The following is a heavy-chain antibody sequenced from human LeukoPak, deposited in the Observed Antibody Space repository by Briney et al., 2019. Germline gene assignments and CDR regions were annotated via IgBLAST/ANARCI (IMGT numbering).Heavy chain of an antibody. CDR1: EFDFSTHA. D-gene: IGHD4-17*01. J-gene: IGHJ4*02. Sequence: GGSLRLSCAASEFDFSTHAMTWVRQAPGKGLEWVSAISISGTKTYYADSVKGRFTISRDNSKNALYLQMYSLRAEDTAVYYCANEIRPNDYWGQGTLVTVSS. CDR2: ISISGTKT. V-gene: IGHV3-23*01. CDR3: ANEIRPNDY.